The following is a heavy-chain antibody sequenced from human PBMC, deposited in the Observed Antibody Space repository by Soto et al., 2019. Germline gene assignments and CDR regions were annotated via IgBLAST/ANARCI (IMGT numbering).Heavy chain of an antibody. Sequence: SETLSLTCTVSGGFVSSGSYYWSWIRQPPGKGLEWIGYIYYSGITNYNPSLKSRVTISVDTSKNQFSLKLSSVTAADTAVYYCARIQAHDAFDIWGQGTMVTVSS. V-gene: IGHV4-61*01. CDR2: IYYSGIT. CDR3: ARIQAHDAFDI. J-gene: IGHJ3*02. CDR1: GGFVSSGSYY.